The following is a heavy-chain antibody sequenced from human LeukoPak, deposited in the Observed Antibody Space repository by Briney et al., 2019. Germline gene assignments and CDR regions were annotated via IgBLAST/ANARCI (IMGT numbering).Heavy chain of an antibody. CDR3: ARGPEYSSSDWFDL. CDR1: GYTFTGYY. J-gene: IGHJ5*02. Sequence: GASVKVSCKASGYTFTGYYMHWVRQAPGQGLEWMGWINLKSGGTNYAQKFQGRVTMTRDTSIGTAYMELSRLRSDDTAVYYCARGPEYSSSDWFDLWGQGTLVTVSS. V-gene: IGHV1-2*02. CDR2: INLKSGGT. D-gene: IGHD6-6*01.